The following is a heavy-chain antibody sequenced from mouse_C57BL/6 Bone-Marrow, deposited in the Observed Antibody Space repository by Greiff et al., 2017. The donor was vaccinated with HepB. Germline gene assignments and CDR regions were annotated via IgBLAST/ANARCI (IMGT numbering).Heavy chain of an antibody. CDR1: GFNIKDDY. V-gene: IGHV14-4*01. Sequence: VQLKASGAELVRPGASVKLSCTASGFNIKDDYMHWVKQRPEQGLEWIGWIDPENGDTEYASKFQGKATITADTSSNTAYLQLSSLTSEDTAVYYCTIGGLYAMDYWGQGTSVTVSS. J-gene: IGHJ4*01. CDR2: IDPENGDT. CDR3: TIGGLYAMDY.